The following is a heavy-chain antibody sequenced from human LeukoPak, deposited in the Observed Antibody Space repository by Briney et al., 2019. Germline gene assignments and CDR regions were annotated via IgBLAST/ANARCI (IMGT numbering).Heavy chain of an antibody. CDR3: ARDMLEYCSRTTCYFYGMDV. CDR2: IYYTGNT. V-gene: IGHV4-59*01. CDR1: GGSISSYY. D-gene: IGHD2-2*01. J-gene: IGHJ6*02. Sequence: SETLSLTCTVSGGSISSYYWSWIRQPPGKGLEWIGYIYYTGNTNYNPSLKSRVTISVDTSNNQFSLKLSSVTAADTAVYYCARDMLEYCSRTTCYFYGMDVWGQGTTVTVSS.